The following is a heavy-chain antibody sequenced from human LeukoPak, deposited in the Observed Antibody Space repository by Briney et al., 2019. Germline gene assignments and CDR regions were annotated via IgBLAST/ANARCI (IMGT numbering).Heavy chain of an antibody. J-gene: IGHJ6*03. D-gene: IGHD3-10*01. CDR1: GFTFNNYG. Sequence: GGSLRLSCAASGFTFNNYGMHWVRQAPGKGLEWVAFIRYNGNNRYYADFVKGRFTISRDNSKNTLYLQMNSLKGDDTAVYYCAKDSAFYYIDVWGKGTTVIISS. CDR2: IRYNGNNR. CDR3: AKDSAFYYIDV. V-gene: IGHV3-30*02.